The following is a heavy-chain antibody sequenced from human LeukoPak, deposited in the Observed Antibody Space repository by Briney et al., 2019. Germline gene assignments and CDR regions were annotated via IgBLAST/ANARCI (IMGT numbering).Heavy chain of an antibody. CDR3: ARDGTAAGLYFDL. Sequence: PGGSLRLSCAVSGFTFTSYWMNWVRQAPGKGLEWVASIRQDGGEKSYVDFVKGRFTISRDNTKNSLYLQMSSLRAEDTAVYYCARDGTAAGLYFDLWGPGTLVTVSS. V-gene: IGHV3-7*01. D-gene: IGHD6-13*01. J-gene: IGHJ4*01. CDR1: GFTFTSYW. CDR2: IRQDGGEK.